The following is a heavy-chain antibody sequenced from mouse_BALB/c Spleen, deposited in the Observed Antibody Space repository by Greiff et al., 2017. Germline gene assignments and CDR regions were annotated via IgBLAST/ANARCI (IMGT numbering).Heavy chain of an antibody. CDR2: ISSGGST. V-gene: IGHV5-6-5*01. Sequence: EVKLVESGGGLVKPGGSLKLSCAASGFTFSSYAMSWVRQTPEKRLEWVASISSGGSTYYPDSVKGRFTISRDNARNILYLQMSSLRSRDTAMYYCARGRSGYNGSTRTEYFDVWGAGTTVTVSS. J-gene: IGHJ1*01. CDR3: ARGRSGYNGSTRTEYFDV. CDR1: GFTFSSYA. D-gene: IGHD1-1*01.